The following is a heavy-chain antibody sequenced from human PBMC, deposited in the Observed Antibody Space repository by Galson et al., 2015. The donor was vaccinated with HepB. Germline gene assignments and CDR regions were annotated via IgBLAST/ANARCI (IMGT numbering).Heavy chain of an antibody. J-gene: IGHJ4*02. CDR2: ISESGSDT. CDR1: GFAFSTSG. CDR3: ARRIWDVRGSYFAS. D-gene: IGHD1-26*01. V-gene: IGHV3-23*01. Sequence: SLRLSCAASGFAFSTSGMNWVRQAPGKGLEWVSSISESGSDTFYTDSVKGRFTISRDISKNTLYLQMNSLRAEDTAVYRCARRIWDVRGSYFASWGQGTLVAVSS.